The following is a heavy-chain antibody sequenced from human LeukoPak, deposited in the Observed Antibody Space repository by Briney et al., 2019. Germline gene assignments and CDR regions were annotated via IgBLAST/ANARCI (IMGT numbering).Heavy chain of an antibody. J-gene: IGHJ5*02. CDR1: GVSISSYY. CDR3: ARGGQWLGNWFDP. CDR2: IYYSGST. V-gene: IGHV4-59*01. D-gene: IGHD6-19*01. Sequence: SETLSLTCTASGVSISSYYWSWIRQPPGKGLEWIGYIYYSGSTNYNPSLKSRVTISVDTSKNQFSLKLSSVTAADTAVYYCARGGQWLGNWFDPWGQGTLVTVSS.